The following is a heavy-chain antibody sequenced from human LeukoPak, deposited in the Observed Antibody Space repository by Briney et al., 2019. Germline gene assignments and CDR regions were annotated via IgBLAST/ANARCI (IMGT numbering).Heavy chain of an antibody. CDR2: ISHSGGT. V-gene: IGHV4-59*01. CDR3: ASAQYYGLSRCYTGGFYYMYG. CDR1: GGSISSSV. J-gene: IGHJ6*03. D-gene: IGHD3-3*01. Sequence: SETLSLTCTVSGGSISSSVWSWIRQPPGKGLEWIGYISHSGGTTYNPSLKTRLTISVDMSKNQFSLTLNSVTTVDTGVYYCASAQYYGLSRCYTGGFYYMYGWVKGTTVSVSS.